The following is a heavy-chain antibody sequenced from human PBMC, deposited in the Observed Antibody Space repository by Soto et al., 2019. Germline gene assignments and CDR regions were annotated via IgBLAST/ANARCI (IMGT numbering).Heavy chain of an antibody. CDR3: AREHYGYGMDV. CDR1: GGSVSSGGYY. J-gene: IGHJ6*02. Sequence: QVQLQESGPGLVKPSETLSLTCTVSGGSVSSGGYYCSWIRQPPGKGLEWIGYIYYSGSTNYNPSPKSRVTISVDTSKNQFSLKLSSVTAADTAVYYCAREHYGYGMDVWGQGTTVTVSS. CDR2: IYYSGST. D-gene: IGHD3-10*01. V-gene: IGHV4-61*08.